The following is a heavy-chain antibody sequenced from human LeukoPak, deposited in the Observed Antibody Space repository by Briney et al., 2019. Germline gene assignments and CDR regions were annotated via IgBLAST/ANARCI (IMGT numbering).Heavy chain of an antibody. Sequence: PSETLSLTCTVSGGSITSSTHYWGWIRQPPGKGLEWIGTIYYTGSPTFYNPSLKSRLTISVDTSKSHFSLKLTSVTAADTAVYYCARHVRAAARSTNGPFQHWGQGTLVTVPS. CDR2: IYYTGSPT. CDR3: ARHVRAAARSTNGPFQH. CDR1: GGSITSSTHY. V-gene: IGHV4-39*07. D-gene: IGHD6-13*01. J-gene: IGHJ1*01.